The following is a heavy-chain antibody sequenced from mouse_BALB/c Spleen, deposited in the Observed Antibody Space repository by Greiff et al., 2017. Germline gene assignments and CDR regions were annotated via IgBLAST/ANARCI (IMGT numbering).Heavy chain of an antibody. Sequence: EVKLMESGGGLVKPGGSLKLSCAASGFTFSDYYMYWVRQTPEKRLEWVATISDGGSYTYYPDSVKGRFTISRDNAKNNLYLQMSSLKSEDTAMYYCARSRRGNYAMDYWGQGTSVTVSS. D-gene: IGHD1-1*02. CDR2: ISDGGSYT. V-gene: IGHV5-4*02. CDR1: GFTFSDYY. J-gene: IGHJ4*01. CDR3: ARSRRGNYAMDY.